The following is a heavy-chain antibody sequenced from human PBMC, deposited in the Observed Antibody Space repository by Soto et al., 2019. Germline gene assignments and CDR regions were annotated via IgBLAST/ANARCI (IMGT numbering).Heavy chain of an antibody. CDR3: ARARGINYYGSGSYYLLDY. V-gene: IGHV4-34*01. D-gene: IGHD3-10*01. Sequence: SETLSLTCAVYGGSFSGYYWSWIRQPPGKGLEWIGEINHSGSTNYNPSLKSRVTISVDTSKNQFSLKLSSVTAADTAVYYCARARGINYYGSGSYYLLDYWGQGTLVTVSS. CDR1: GGSFSGYY. J-gene: IGHJ4*02. CDR2: INHSGST.